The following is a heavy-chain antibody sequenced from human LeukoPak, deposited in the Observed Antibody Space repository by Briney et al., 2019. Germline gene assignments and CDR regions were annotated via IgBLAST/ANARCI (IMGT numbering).Heavy chain of an antibody. Sequence: GGSLRLSCAASGFTFSSYSMNWVRQAPGKGLEWVSSISGSSSYINYADSVKGRFTISRDNAKNSLYLQMSSLRAEDTAVYYCASSSWYYYYYYMDVWGKGTTVTVSS. CDR2: ISGSSSYI. V-gene: IGHV3-21*01. D-gene: IGHD6-13*01. CDR3: ASSSWYYYYYYMDV. J-gene: IGHJ6*03. CDR1: GFTFSSYS.